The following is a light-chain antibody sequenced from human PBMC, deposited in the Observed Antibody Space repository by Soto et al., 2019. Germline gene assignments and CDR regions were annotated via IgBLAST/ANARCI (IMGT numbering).Light chain of an antibody. J-gene: IGLJ2*01. CDR2: DVS. V-gene: IGLV2-14*01. CDR3: SSYTSSSTRVV. Sequence: QSVLTQPASVSGSPGQSITISCTGTSSDVGGYNYASWYQQHPGKAPKLMIYDVSNRPSGVSNRFSGSKSGNTASLTISGLQAEDEADYYCSSYTSSSTRVVFGGGTKVTVL. CDR1: SSDVGGYNY.